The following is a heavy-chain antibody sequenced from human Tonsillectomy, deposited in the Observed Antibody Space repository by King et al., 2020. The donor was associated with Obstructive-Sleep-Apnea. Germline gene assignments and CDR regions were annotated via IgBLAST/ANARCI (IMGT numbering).Heavy chain of an antibody. J-gene: IGHJ6*02. D-gene: IGHD6-13*01. Sequence: QLVQSGGGLVQPGGSLSPSGEAPELPFSGYTWTGVGKAQGRGREGIHYFPGSSITTYSPDSLKGRFTISRDNAKNSLYLQMNSLRAEDTAVYYCANIAAAGLVYGMDVWGQGTTVSVSS. CDR1: ELPFSGYT. V-gene: IGHV3-48*01. CDR2: FPGSSITT. CDR3: ANIAAAGLVYGMDV.